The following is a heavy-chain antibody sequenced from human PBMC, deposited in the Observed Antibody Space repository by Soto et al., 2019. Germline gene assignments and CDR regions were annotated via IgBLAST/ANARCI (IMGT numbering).Heavy chain of an antibody. V-gene: IGHV1-3*01. J-gene: IGHJ5*02. CDR2: INAGNGNT. D-gene: IGHD6-19*01. CDR3: AREKAVASTGWLDP. Sequence: ASVKVSCKASGYTFTSYAVHWVRQAPGQRLEWMGWINAGNGNTKYSQKFQGRVTITRDTSASTAYMELSSLRSEDTAVYYCAREKAVASTGWLDPWGQGTLVTVSS. CDR1: GYTFTSYA.